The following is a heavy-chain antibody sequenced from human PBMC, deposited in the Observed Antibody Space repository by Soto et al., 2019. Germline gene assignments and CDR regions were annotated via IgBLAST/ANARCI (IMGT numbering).Heavy chain of an antibody. CDR1: GYIFTAYS. D-gene: IGHD2-15*01. Sequence: QVQLVQSGAEVKKPGASVKVSCKASGYIFTAYSMHWVRQAPGQGLECMGVVNPSGGSTNYAQKFQCRITMTRDTATSTVYMELSSLKSEDTAVYYCAREETCSDGICYSEYFQRWGQGTLVTVSS. CDR3: AREETCSDGICYSEYFQR. V-gene: IGHV1-46*01. CDR2: VNPSGGST. J-gene: IGHJ1*01.